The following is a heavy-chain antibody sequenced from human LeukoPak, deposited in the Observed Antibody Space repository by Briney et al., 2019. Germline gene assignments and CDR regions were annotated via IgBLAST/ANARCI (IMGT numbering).Heavy chain of an antibody. Sequence: GGSLRLSCAASGFTFSGYSLNWVRQAPGKGLEWISYISTAGTTVYYADSVKGRFAISRDNAKNSLYLQMNSLRAEDTAVYYCARASTVGWYYYGMDVWGQGTTVTVSS. CDR2: ISTAGTTV. CDR1: GFTFSGYS. CDR3: ARASTVGWYYYGMDV. V-gene: IGHV3-48*04. D-gene: IGHD2-15*01. J-gene: IGHJ6*02.